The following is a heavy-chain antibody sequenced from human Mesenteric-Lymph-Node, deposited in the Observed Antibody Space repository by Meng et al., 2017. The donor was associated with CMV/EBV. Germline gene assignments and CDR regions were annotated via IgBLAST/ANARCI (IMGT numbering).Heavy chain of an antibody. CDR2: INHSGGT. CDR1: GGFFRGFC. J-gene: IGHJ4*02. Sequence: VCGGFFRGFCFSRIRQPPGKELEWIGSINHSGGTNYSPSLKSRVTISVDTSKNQFSLKLSSVTATDTAVYYCARVLVVGATKACDYWGQGTLVTVSS. CDR3: ARVLVVGATKACDY. D-gene: IGHD1-26*01. V-gene: IGHV4-34*01.